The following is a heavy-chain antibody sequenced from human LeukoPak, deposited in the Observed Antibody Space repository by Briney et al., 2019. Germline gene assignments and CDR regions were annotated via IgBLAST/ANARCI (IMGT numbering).Heavy chain of an antibody. V-gene: IGHV3-30*18. CDR1: GFTFSSYG. CDR3: AKEPYCSSTSCIGEYYQR. Sequence: GRSLRLSCAASGFTFSSYGMHWVRQAPGKGLGWVAVISYDGSNKYYADSVKGRFTISRDNSKNTLYLQMNSLRAEDTAVYYCAKEPYCSSTSCIGEYYQRWGQGTLVTVSS. D-gene: IGHD2-2*01. CDR2: ISYDGSNK. J-gene: IGHJ1*01.